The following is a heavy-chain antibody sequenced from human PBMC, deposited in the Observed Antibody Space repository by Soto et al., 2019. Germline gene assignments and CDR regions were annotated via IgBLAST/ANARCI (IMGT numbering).Heavy chain of an antibody. V-gene: IGHV4-59*01. D-gene: IGHD6-19*01. CDR2: IYDRGST. Sequence: SLTCNVSGGSISGYYWSWIRQSPGKGLEWIGYIYDRGSTNYNPSLKSRVTISLETSKNQFSLKLTSVTAADTAVYYCARVLAVTGSFDYWGQGTLVTVSS. J-gene: IGHJ4*02. CDR1: GGSISGYY. CDR3: ARVLAVTGSFDY.